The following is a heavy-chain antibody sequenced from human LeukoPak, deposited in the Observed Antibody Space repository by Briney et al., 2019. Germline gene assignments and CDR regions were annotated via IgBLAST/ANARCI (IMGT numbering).Heavy chain of an antibody. J-gene: IGHJ4*02. CDR3: AKGPEYYDILTGYYLDY. CDR2: ICNDGSNK. D-gene: IGHD3-9*01. Sequence: GKSLRLSCAASGFTFSSYGMHWVRQAPGKGLEWVAVICNDGSNKYYADSVKGRFTISRDNSKNTLYLQMNSLRAEDTAVYYCAKGPEYYDILTGYYLDYWGQGTLVTVSS. CDR1: GFTFSSYG. V-gene: IGHV3-30*18.